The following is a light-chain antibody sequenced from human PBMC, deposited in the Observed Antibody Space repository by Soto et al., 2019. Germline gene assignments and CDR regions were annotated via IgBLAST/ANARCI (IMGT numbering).Light chain of an antibody. CDR3: SSYTSDSTVV. V-gene: IGLV2-14*01. J-gene: IGLJ2*01. CDR2: EVS. Sequence: QYVLTQPASVSGSPGQSITISCTGTSGDVGGYHYVSWYQQHPGRAPRLLIYEVSNRPSGVSNRFSGSKSGNTASLTISGLQADDEAHYYCSSYTSDSTVVFGGGTKVTVL. CDR1: SGDVGGYHY.